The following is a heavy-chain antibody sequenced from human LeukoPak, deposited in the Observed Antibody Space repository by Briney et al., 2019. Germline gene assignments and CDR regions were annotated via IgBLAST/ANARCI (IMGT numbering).Heavy chain of an antibody. D-gene: IGHD5-12*01. J-gene: IGHJ4*02. CDR2: IIPILGIA. CDR1: GGTFSSYA. Sequence: SVKVSCKASGGTFSSYAISWVRQAPGQGLEWMGRIIPILGIANYAQKFQGRVTITADKSTSTAYMELSSLRSEDTAVYYCARYSGYDYANDYWGQGTLVTVSS. CDR3: ARYSGYDYANDY. V-gene: IGHV1-69*04.